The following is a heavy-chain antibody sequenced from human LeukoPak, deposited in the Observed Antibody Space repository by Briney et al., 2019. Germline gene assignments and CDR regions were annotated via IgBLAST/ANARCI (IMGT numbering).Heavy chain of an antibody. Sequence: SGPTLVKPTQTLTLTCTFSGFSLSTSGVGVGWIRQPPGKALEWLALIYWNDDKRYSPSLKSRLTITKDTSKNQVVLTMTNMDPVDTATYYCAHRRGMGGYSSGSYATEWYFDLWGRGTLVTVSS. J-gene: IGHJ2*01. CDR3: AHRRGMGGYSSGSYATEWYFDL. D-gene: IGHD3-10*01. CDR1: GFSLSTSGVG. V-gene: IGHV2-5*01. CDR2: IYWNDDK.